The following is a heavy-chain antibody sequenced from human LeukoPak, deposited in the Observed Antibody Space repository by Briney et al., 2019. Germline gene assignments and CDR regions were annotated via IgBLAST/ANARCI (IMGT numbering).Heavy chain of an antibody. CDR3: ARNRYDSREFDY. D-gene: IGHD3-22*01. CDR1: GFSLSTSGMC. CDR2: IDWDDDK. J-gene: IGHJ4*02. Sequence: SGPALVKATQTLTLTCTFSGFSLSTSGMCVSWIRQPPGKALEWLARIDWDDDKYYSTSLKTRLTISKDTSKNQVVLTMTNMDPVDTATYYCARNRYDSREFDYWGQGTLVTVSS. V-gene: IGHV2-70*11.